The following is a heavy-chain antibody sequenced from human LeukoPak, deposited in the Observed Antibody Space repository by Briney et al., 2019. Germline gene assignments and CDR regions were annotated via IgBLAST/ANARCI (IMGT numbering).Heavy chain of an antibody. J-gene: IGHJ4*02. Sequence: GGSLRLSCAASGFTFNTYAMNWVRQAPGKGLEWVSTISGGGGSTYYADSVKGRFTISRDNSKNTLYLQVNSLRAEDTAVYYCAKGGKWDVTPFDYWGQGTLVTVSS. D-gene: IGHD1-26*01. CDR2: ISGGGGST. CDR1: GFTFNTYA. V-gene: IGHV3-23*01. CDR3: AKGGKWDVTPFDY.